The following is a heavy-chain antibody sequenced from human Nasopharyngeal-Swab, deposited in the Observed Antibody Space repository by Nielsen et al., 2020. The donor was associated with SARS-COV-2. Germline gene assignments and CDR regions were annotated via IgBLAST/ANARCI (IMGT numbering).Heavy chain of an antibody. V-gene: IGHV1-69*13. Sequence: SVKVSCKASGGTFISYAISWVRQAPGQGLEWMGGIIPIFGTANYAQKFQGRVTITADESTSTAYMELSSLRSEDTAVYYCALLLEWLSPVGYFDYWGQGTLVTVSS. J-gene: IGHJ4*02. D-gene: IGHD3-3*01. CDR2: IIPIFGTA. CDR1: GGTFISYA. CDR3: ALLLEWLSPVGYFDY.